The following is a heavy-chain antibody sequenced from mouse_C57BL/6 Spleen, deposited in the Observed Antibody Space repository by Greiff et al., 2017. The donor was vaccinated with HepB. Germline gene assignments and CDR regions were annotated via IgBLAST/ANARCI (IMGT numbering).Heavy chain of an antibody. CDR1: GYTFTSYW. V-gene: IGHV1-64*01. Sequence: QVQLQQPGAELVKPGASVKLSCKASGYTFTSYWMHWVKQRPGQGLGWIGMIHPNSGSTNYNEKFKSKATLTVDKSSSTAYMQLSSLTSEDSAVYYCARDPRRDYAMDYWGQGTSVTVSS. J-gene: IGHJ4*01. CDR3: ARDPRRDYAMDY. CDR2: IHPNSGST. D-gene: IGHD3-1*01.